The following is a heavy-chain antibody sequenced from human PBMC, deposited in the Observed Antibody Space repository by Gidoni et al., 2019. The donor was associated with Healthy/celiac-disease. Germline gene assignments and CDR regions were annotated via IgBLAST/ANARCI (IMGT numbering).Heavy chain of an antibody. V-gene: IGHV1-24*01. J-gene: IGHJ4*02. D-gene: IGHD2-2*01. CDR2: FDPEDGET. CDR1: GYTLTELS. CDR3: ATVAVPAASFDY. Sequence: QVQLVQSGAEVQTPGASVKVSCTVSGYTLTELSMHWGRQAPGKGLEWMGGFDPEDGETSYAQKFQGRVTMTEDTSTDTDYMELSSLRSEDTAVYYCATVAVPAASFDYWGQGTLVTVSS.